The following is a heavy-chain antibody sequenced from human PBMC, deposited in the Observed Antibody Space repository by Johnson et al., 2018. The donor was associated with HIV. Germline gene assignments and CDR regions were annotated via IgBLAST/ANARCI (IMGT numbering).Heavy chain of an antibody. CDR2: ISYDGTNK. CDR1: GFTFSSYG. Sequence: QVQLVESGGGVARPGGSLRLSCAASGFTFSSYGMHWVRQAPGKGLEWVALISYDGTNKYYADSVKGRFTISRDNYKNTLYLQMNSLRGEDTAVYYCAKVHSSSSNGFDIWGQGTMVTVSS. J-gene: IGHJ3*02. D-gene: IGHD6-6*01. CDR3: AKVHSSSSNGFDI. V-gene: IGHV3-30*19.